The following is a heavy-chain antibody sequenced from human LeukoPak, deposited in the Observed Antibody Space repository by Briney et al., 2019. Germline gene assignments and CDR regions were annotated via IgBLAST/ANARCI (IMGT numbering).Heavy chain of an antibody. CDR2: ISAYNGNT. CDR3: ARDTHYSDTSTYFDY. D-gene: IGHD3-22*01. CDR1: GYTFTSYS. Sequence: ASVKVSCKASGYTFTSYSISWVRQAPGQGLEWMGWISAYNGNTNFAQKLQGRVTMTTDTSTSTAYMELRSLRSDDTAVYYCARDTHYSDTSTYFDYWGQGTLVTVSS. V-gene: IGHV1-18*01. J-gene: IGHJ4*02.